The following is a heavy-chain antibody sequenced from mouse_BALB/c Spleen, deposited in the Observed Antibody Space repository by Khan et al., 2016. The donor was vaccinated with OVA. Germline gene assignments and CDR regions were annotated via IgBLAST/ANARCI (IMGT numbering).Heavy chain of an antibody. J-gene: IGHJ4*01. CDR3: ARPPFFSYVMDY. Sequence: QIQLVQSGPELKKPGETVKISCKASGYTFTNYGMNWVKQAPGKGLKWMGWINTYTGEPTYADDFKGRFAFSLETSASTVYLQINNLKNEDTATYFCARPPFFSYVMDYWGQGTSVTVSS. V-gene: IGHV9-3-1*01. CDR1: GYTFTNYG. CDR2: INTYTGEP.